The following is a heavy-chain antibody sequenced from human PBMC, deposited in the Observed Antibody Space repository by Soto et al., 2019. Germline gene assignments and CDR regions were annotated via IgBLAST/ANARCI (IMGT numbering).Heavy chain of an antibody. CDR3: AGMWNHYGGNARGGYFDY. V-gene: IGHV4-31*03. CDR1: GGSISSGGYY. CDR2: IYYSGST. Sequence: QVQLQESGPGLVKPSQTLSLTCTVSGGSISSGGYYWSWIRQHPGKGLEWIGYIYYSGSTYYNPSLKSRVTLSVDTSKNQFSLKLSSVSAADTAVYYCAGMWNHYGGNARGGYFDYWGQGTLVTVSS. J-gene: IGHJ4*02. D-gene: IGHD4-17*01.